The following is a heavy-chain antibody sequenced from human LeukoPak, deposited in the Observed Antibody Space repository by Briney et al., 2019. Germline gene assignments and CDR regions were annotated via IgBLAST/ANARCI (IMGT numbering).Heavy chain of an antibody. CDR2: IYLSGRA. CDR3: AVEQTRAGDYYYVHV. CDR1: GYSISSGFF. Sequence: PSETLSLTCSVSGYSISSGFFWGWVRQPPGKGLEWMGSIYLSGRAYSNPSLTYNPSLKSRVTISVDTSKNQFSLKLSSVTAADTAVYYCAVEQTRAGDYYYVHVWGKGTTVTVSS. J-gene: IGHJ6*03. D-gene: IGHD6-19*01. V-gene: IGHV4-38-2*02.